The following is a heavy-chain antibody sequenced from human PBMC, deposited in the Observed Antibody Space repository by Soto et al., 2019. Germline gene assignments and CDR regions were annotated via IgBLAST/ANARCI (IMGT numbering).Heavy chain of an antibody. J-gene: IGHJ4*02. V-gene: IGHV2-5*02. D-gene: IGHD2-15*01. CDR1: GFSISTSGEA. Sequence: QITLKESGPTLVKPTQTLTLTCTFSGFSISTSGEAVGWIRQPPGKALEWLAIIYWDDDKLYTTSLRSRLTITKDTSRNQVVLTLTNVDPVDTATYHCAHRRRAHPPNCGGGTCYGGFAYWGQGILVTVSS. CDR2: IYWDDDK. CDR3: AHRRRAHPPNCGGGTCYGGFAY.